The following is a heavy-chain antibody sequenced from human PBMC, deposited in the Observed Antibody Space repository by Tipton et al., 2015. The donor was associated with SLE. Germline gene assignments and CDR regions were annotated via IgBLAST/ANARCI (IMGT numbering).Heavy chain of an antibody. J-gene: IGHJ5*02. D-gene: IGHD3-10*01. CDR1: GGSFTENY. Sequence: TLSLTCAVYGGSFTENYWSWIRQPPGKGLEWIGEINPSGGTNYNPSLESRVTISLGTSKNQFSLRLNSLTAADTAVYYCGREWGSTSSWGQGTLVTVSS. CDR3: GREWGSTSS. CDR2: INPSGGT. V-gene: IGHV4-34*01.